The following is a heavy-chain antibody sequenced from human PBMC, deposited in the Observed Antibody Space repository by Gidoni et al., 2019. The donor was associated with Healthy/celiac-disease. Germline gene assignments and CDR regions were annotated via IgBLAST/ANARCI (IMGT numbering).Heavy chain of an antibody. CDR2: MNPNSGNT. V-gene: IGHV1-8*01. D-gene: IGHD3-16*01. CDR3: ARGRWGDWYFDL. Sequence: QMQLVQSGAEVKKPGDSVKVSCKASGYTFTSYDINRVRQATGQGLEWMVWMNPNSGNTGYAQKFQGRFTMTRNTSMSTAYMELSSLRSEDAAVYYCARGRWGDWYFDLWGRGTLVTVSS. J-gene: IGHJ2*01. CDR1: GYTFTSYD.